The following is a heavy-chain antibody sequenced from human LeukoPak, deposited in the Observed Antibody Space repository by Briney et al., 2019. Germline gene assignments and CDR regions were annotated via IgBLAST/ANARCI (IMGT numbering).Heavy chain of an antibody. CDR1: GLTFSSYW. J-gene: IGHJ4*02. V-gene: IGHV3-30*01. CDR3: ARDSTYYYGSGSSGPHYFGY. CDR2: ISYDGGNT. D-gene: IGHD3-10*01. Sequence: GGSLRLSCAASGLTFSSYWMSWVRQAPGKGLEWVALISYDGGNTYYADSVKGRFTISRDNSKNTLDLQLNSLRVEDTAVYYCARDSTYYYGSGSSGPHYFGYWGQGTLVTVSS.